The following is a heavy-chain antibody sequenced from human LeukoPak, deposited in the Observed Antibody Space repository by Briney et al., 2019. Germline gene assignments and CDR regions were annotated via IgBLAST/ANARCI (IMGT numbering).Heavy chain of an antibody. J-gene: IGHJ5*02. CDR1: GGSFSGYY. D-gene: IGHD2-2*02. V-gene: IGHV4-34*01. CDR3: ARGLVPAAIRYNWFDP. Sequence: SETLSLTCAAYGGSFSGYYWSWIRQPPGKGLEWIGEINHSGSTNYNPSLKSRVTISVDTSKNQFSLKLSSVTAADTAVYYCARGLVPAAIRYNWFDPWGQGTLVTVSS. CDR2: INHSGST.